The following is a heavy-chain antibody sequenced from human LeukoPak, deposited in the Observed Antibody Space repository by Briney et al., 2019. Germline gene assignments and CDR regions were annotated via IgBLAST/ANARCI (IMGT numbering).Heavy chain of an antibody. J-gene: IGHJ4*02. D-gene: IGHD6-13*01. CDR1: GFTFGSYS. CDR3: ARDGGIAAAGTDY. CDR2: ISSSSTI. Sequence: PGGSLRLSCAAPGFTFGSYSMNWFRKAPGKGLEWVSYISSSSTIYYADSVKGRFTISRDNAKNSLYLQMNSLRAEDTAVYYCARDGGIAAAGTDYWGQGTLVTVSS. V-gene: IGHV3-48*01.